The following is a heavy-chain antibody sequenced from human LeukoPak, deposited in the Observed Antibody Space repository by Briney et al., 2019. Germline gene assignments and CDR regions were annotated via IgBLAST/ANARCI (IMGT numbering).Heavy chain of an antibody. Sequence: PSETLSLTCAVYGGSFSGYYWSWIRQPPGKGLEWIGGINHSGSTNYNPSLKSRVTISVDTSKNQFSLKLSSVTAADTAVYYCARSYCGSGRDAFDIWGQGTMVTVSS. V-gene: IGHV4-34*01. CDR1: GGSFSGYY. D-gene: IGHD3-10*01. CDR2: INHSGST. J-gene: IGHJ3*02. CDR3: ARSYCGSGRDAFDI.